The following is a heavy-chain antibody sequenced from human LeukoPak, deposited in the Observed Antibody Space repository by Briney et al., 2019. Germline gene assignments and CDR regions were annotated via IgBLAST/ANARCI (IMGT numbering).Heavy chain of an antibody. D-gene: IGHD5/OR15-5a*01. CDR3: ASLRG. Sequence: PGGSLRLSCAASGFTFSTFAMIWVRQPPGKGLEWVANIKQDGSEKYYVDSVKGRFTISRDNAKNSLYLQMNSLRAEDTAVYYCASLRGWGQGTLVTVSS. CDR2: IKQDGSEK. J-gene: IGHJ4*02. CDR1: GFTFSTFA. V-gene: IGHV3-7*01.